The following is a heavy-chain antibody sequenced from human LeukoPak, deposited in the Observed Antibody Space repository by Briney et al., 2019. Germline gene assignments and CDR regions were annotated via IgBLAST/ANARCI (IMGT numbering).Heavy chain of an antibody. CDR2: INHSGST. Sequence: SETLSLTCAVYGGSFSGYYWSWIRQPPGKGLEWIGEINHSGSTNYNPSLKSRVTISVDTSKNQFSLKLSSVTAADTAVYYCARLTMVRGVRFDYWGQGTLVTVSS. D-gene: IGHD3-10*01. CDR3: ARLTMVRGVRFDY. V-gene: IGHV4-34*01. CDR1: GGSFSGYY. J-gene: IGHJ4*02.